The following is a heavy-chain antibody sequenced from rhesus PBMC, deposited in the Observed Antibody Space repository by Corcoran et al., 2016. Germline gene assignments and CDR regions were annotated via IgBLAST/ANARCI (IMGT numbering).Heavy chain of an antibody. J-gene: IGHJ4*01. CDR3: ARVPYGFVTPFDY. CDR1: GPSISTNW. V-gene: IGHV4-80*01. D-gene: IGHD3-9*01. Sequence: QVQLQESGPGLVKPSETLSLTCTVSGPSISTNWWAWIRQPPGKGLEWIGETEGNRGNTHYSPSLKSRVTISTDASKNQFFLGLTSVTAADTAVYYCARVPYGFVTPFDYWGRGVLVTVSS. CDR2: TEGNRGNT.